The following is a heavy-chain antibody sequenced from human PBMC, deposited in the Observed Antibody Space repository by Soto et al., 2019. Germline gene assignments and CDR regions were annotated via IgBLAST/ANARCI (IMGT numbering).Heavy chain of an antibody. D-gene: IGHD3-16*01. Sequence: TSETLSLTCTVSGGSISSSSYYWGWIRQPPGKGLEWIGSIYYSGSTYYNPSLKSRVTISVDTSKNQFSLKLSSVTAADTAVYYCAREADHGGWFDPWGQGTLVT. V-gene: IGHV4-39*01. CDR3: AREADHGGWFDP. CDR2: IYYSGST. CDR1: GGSISSSSYY. J-gene: IGHJ5*02.